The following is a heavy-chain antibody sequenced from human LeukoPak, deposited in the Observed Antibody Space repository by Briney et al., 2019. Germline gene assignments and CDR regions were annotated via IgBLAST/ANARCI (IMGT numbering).Heavy chain of an antibody. Sequence: SETLSLTCTVSGGSISSGGYYWSWIRQHPGKGLEWIGYIYYSGSTYYNPSLKSRVTISVDTSKNQFSLKLSSVTAADTAVYYCARGVPAALTFYYYYYMDVWGKGTTVTVSS. CDR2: IYYSGST. J-gene: IGHJ6*03. D-gene: IGHD2-2*01. V-gene: IGHV4-31*03. CDR3: ARGVPAALTFYYYYYMDV. CDR1: GGSISSGGYY.